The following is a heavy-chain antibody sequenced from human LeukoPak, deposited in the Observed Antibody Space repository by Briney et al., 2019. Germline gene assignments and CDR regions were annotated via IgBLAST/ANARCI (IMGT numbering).Heavy chain of an antibody. Sequence: HPSETLSLTCAGYGGSFSDYYWSWIRQPPGKGLEWIGEINHSGSTNYNPSLKSRVTISVDTSKNQFSLKLTSVTAADTAVYYCATNTRYFDWLPDYWGQGTVVTVSS. CDR3: ATNTRYFDWLPDY. CDR1: GGSFSDYY. V-gene: IGHV4-34*01. J-gene: IGHJ4*02. D-gene: IGHD3-9*01. CDR2: INHSGST.